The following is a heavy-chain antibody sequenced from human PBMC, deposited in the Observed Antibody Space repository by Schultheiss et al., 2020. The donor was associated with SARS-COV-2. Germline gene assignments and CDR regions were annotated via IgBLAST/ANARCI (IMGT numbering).Heavy chain of an antibody. D-gene: IGHD2-15*01. J-gene: IGHJ6*02. CDR2: IYYSGST. CDR1: GASTSSDTHH. Sequence: SETLSLTCTVSGASTSSDTHHWNWIRQHPGKGLEWIGYIYYSGSTYYNPSLKSRVTISVDTSKNQFSLKLSSVTAADTAVYYCASLVVGYGMDVWGQGTTVTVSS. CDR3: ASLVVGYGMDV. V-gene: IGHV4-31*03.